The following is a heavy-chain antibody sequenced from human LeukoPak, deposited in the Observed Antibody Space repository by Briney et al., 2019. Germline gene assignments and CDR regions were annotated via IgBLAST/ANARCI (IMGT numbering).Heavy chain of an antibody. Sequence: GRSLRLSCAASGFTFSSYAMHWVRQAPGKGLEWVAVISYDGSNKYYADSVKGRFTISRDNSKNTLYLQMNSLRAEDTAVYYCARGRRYYYDSSGYYAAAPNYYGMDVWGQGTTVTVSS. V-gene: IGHV3-30*04. CDR1: GFTFSSYA. CDR3: ARGRRYYYDSSGYYAAAPNYYGMDV. D-gene: IGHD3-22*01. J-gene: IGHJ6*02. CDR2: ISYDGSNK.